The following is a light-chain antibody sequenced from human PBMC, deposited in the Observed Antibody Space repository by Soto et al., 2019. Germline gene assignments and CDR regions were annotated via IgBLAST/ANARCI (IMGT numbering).Light chain of an antibody. Sequence: EIVLTQSPVTLSFSPGESATLSCRASESVNSNYLAWYQQKPGQAPRLLIFGASSRATGIPNRFSGSGSGTEFALTISGLEPEDFAVYYCHQYGLLPRHPFGQGTKLEIK. J-gene: IGKJ2*01. V-gene: IGKV3-20*01. CDR1: ESVNSNY. CDR3: HQYGLLPRHP. CDR2: GAS.